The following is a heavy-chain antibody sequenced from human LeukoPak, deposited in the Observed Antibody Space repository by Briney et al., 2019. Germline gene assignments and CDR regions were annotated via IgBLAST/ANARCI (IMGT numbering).Heavy chain of an antibody. J-gene: IGHJ4*02. Sequence: GGSLRLSCAASGFTFSSYAMHWVRQAPGKGLEWVAVISYDGSNKYYADSVKGRFTISRDNSKNTLYLQMNSQRAEDTAVYYCARIVATIDYWGQGTLVTVSS. V-gene: IGHV3-30-3*01. CDR2: ISYDGSNK. D-gene: IGHD5-12*01. CDR1: GFTFSSYA. CDR3: ARIVATIDY.